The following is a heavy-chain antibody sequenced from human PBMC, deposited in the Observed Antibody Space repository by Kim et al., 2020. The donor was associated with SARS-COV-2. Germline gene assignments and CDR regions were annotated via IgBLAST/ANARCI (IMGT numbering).Heavy chain of an antibody. J-gene: IGHJ5*02. V-gene: IGHV3-23*01. CDR3: AKDSTRVVAAP. CDR2: T. Sequence: TYYAASVKGRFTISRDNPKITLYLQMNSLGAEDTAVYYCAKDSTRVVAAPWGQGTLVTVSS. D-gene: IGHD2-15*01.